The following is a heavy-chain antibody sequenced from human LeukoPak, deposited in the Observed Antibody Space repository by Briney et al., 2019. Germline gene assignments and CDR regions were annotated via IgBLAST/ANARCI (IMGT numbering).Heavy chain of an antibody. D-gene: IGHD5-18*01. V-gene: IGHV1-2*02. Sequence: ASVKVSCKASGYTFTGYYMHWVRQAPGQGLEWMGWINPNSGGTNYAQKFQGRVTMTRDTSISTAYMELSRLRSDDTAVYYCARARQDTAMASELLVYWGQGTLVTVSS. CDR2: INPNSGGT. CDR1: GYTFTGYY. CDR3: ARARQDTAMASELLVY. J-gene: IGHJ4*02.